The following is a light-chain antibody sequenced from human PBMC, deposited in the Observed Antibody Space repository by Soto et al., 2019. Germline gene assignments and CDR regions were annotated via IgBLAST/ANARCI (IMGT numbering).Light chain of an antibody. CDR1: QSVNSI. CDR2: DAS. Sequence: EIVLTQSPGTLSLSPGARATLSCRASQSVNSILAWYQQRPGQAPRLLIYDASNRATGIPFRFSGSGSGTDFTLTISSLEPEDFAVYYCQQSRDWPLTFGGGTKVEIK. V-gene: IGKV3-11*01. J-gene: IGKJ4*01. CDR3: QQSRDWPLT.